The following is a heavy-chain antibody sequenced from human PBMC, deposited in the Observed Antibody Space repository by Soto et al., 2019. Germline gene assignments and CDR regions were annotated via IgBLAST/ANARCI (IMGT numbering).Heavy chain of an antibody. Sequence: EVQLLESGGGLVQPGGSLRLSCAASGFTFSSYAMSWVRQAPGKGLEWVSAISGSGGSTYYADSVKGRFTISRDNSKNTLYLQMNSLRAEDTAVYYCEKDKGGGLYGSGSYRPYYFDYWGQGTLVTVSS. CDR1: GFTFSSYA. D-gene: IGHD3-10*01. V-gene: IGHV3-23*01. J-gene: IGHJ4*02. CDR3: EKDKGGGLYGSGSYRPYYFDY. CDR2: ISGSGGST.